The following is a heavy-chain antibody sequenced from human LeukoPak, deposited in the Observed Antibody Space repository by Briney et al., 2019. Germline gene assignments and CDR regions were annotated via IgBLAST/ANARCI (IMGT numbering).Heavy chain of an antibody. CDR3: AKESSYSSRNNWVDP. CDR2: ISGSGVDT. V-gene: IGHV3-23*01. Sequence: GGSLRLSWAASGFTFSAYGMAWVRQAPGKGLERISDISGSGVDTYYADSVKGRFTISRDNSLNTLYLQMNSLRAEDTAVYYCAKESSYSSRNNWVDPWGQGTLVTVSS. J-gene: IGHJ5*02. CDR1: GFTFSAYG. D-gene: IGHD3-22*01.